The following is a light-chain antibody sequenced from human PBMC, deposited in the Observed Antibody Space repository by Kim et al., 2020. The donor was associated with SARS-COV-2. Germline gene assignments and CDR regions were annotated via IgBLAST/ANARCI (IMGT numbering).Light chain of an antibody. Sequence: QPVLTQSPSASASLGASVKLTCTLSSGHTTYDIAWHQQQPGKGPRFLMKLDSDGSHDKGDGVPDRFSGSSSGAERYLSISRLQSEDEAEYYCQTWGSGIWVFGGGTKLTVL. CDR3: QTWGSGIWV. V-gene: IGLV4-69*01. CDR2: LDSDGSH. J-gene: IGLJ3*02. CDR1: SGHTTYD.